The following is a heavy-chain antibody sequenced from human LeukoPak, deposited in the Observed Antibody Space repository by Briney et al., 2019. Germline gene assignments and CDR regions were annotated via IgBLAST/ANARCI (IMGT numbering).Heavy chain of an antibody. D-gene: IGHD4-11*01. J-gene: IGHJ4*02. Sequence: ASVKVSCKASGYTFTSYDINWVRQATGQGLEWMGWMNPNSGNTGYAQKFQGRDTMTRNTSISTAYMELSSLRSEDTAVYYCAMRGDYTGLYIEYWGQGTLVTVSS. CDR1: GYTFTSYD. CDR2: MNPNSGNT. V-gene: IGHV1-8*01. CDR3: AMRGDYTGLYIEY.